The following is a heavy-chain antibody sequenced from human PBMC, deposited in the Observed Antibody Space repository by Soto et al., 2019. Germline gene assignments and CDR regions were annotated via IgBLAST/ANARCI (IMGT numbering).Heavy chain of an antibody. D-gene: IGHD1-7*01. Sequence: QVQLQESGPGLVKPSGTLSLTCAVSGGSFTSNNWWTWVRQPPGQGLEWIGEIYRTGSTNYNPSLKSRVTISLDKSDNQVSLKLTSLTAADTAVYYCASRDPGTSVDYWGQGTLVTVSS. J-gene: IGHJ4*02. CDR2: IYRTGST. CDR1: GGSFTSNNW. V-gene: IGHV4-4*02. CDR3: ASRDPGTSVDY.